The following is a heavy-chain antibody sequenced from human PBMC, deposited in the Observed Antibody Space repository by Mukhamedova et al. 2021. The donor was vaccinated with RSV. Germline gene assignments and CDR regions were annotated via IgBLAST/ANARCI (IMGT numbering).Heavy chain of an antibody. D-gene: IGHD5-12*01. Sequence: GKGLEWVSSIRYSGSYIHYADSVKGRFTISRHTAKNSLFLQMDSLRSEDPAVYYCARDSGGYERYYWGQGNLVTVSS. CDR2: IRYSGSYI. J-gene: IGHJ4*02. V-gene: IGHV3-21*01. CDR3: ARDSGGYERYY.